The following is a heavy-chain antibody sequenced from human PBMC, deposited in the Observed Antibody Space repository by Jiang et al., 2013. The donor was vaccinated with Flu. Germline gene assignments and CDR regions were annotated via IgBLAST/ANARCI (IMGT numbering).Heavy chain of an antibody. J-gene: IGHJ5*02. CDR2: IYTSGST. D-gene: IGHD6-13*01. CDR1: GGSISSGSYY. V-gene: IGHV4-61*02. Sequence: GSGLVKPSQTLSLTCTVSGGSISSGSYYWSWIRQPAGKGLEWIGRIYTSGSTNYNPSLKSRVTISVDTSKNQFSLKLSSVTAADTAVYYCARDGSSSRWFDPWGQGTLVTVSS. CDR3: ARDGSSSRWFDP.